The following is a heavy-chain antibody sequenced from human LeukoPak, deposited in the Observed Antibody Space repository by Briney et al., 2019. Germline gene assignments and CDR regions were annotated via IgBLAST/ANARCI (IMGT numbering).Heavy chain of an antibody. V-gene: IGHV3-53*01. CDR3: ARRAGDYSHRYDY. CDR2: SYSGSNT. Sequence: GGSLTLSCTVSGFTVSSNSMSWVRQAPGKERVGGSFSYSGSNTHNSDPAHRRITISRDNSKNTLYLQMTTLRAEDRAVYYCARRAGDYSHRYDYWGQGSLGTVSS. J-gene: IGHJ4*02. D-gene: IGHD3-22*01. CDR1: GFTVSSNS.